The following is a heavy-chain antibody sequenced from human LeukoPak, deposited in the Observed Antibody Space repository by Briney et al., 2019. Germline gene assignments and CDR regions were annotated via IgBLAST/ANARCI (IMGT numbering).Heavy chain of an antibody. J-gene: IGHJ4*02. CDR2: INPNSGGT. CDR1: GYTFTGHY. CDR3: ARDPGDMGYFDY. Sequence: GASVKVSCKASGYTFTGHYMHWVRQAPGQGLEWMGWINPNSGGTNYAQKFQGRVTMTRDTSISTAYMELSRLRSDDTAVYYCARDPGDMGYFDYWGQGTLVTVSS. V-gene: IGHV1-2*02. D-gene: IGHD7-27*01.